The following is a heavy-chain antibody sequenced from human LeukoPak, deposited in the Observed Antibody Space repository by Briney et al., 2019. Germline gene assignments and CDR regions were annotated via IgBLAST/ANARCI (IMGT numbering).Heavy chain of an antibody. CDR2: INHSGST. J-gene: IGHJ5*02. CDR1: GGSFSGYY. V-gene: IGHV4-34*01. Sequence: SETLSLTCAVYGGSFSGYYWSWIRQPPGKGLEWIGEINHSGSTNYNPSLKSRVTISVDTSKNQFSLKLSSVTAADTAAYYCARGGYYSSGNWFDPWGQGTLVTVSS. D-gene: IGHD3-3*01. CDR3: ARGGYYSSGNWFDP.